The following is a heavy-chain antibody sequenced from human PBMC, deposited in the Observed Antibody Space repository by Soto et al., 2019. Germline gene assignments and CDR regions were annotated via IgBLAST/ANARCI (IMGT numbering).Heavy chain of an antibody. CDR3: AKERRITMVRGVMDWFDP. CDR2: ISYDGSNK. D-gene: IGHD3-10*01. Sequence: GGSLRLSCAASGFTFSSYGMHWVRQAPGKGLEWVAVISYDGSNKYYADSVKGRFTISRDNSKNTLYLQMNSLRAEDTAVYYCAKERRITMVRGVMDWFDPWGQGTLVTVSS. CDR1: GFTFSSYG. J-gene: IGHJ5*02. V-gene: IGHV3-30*18.